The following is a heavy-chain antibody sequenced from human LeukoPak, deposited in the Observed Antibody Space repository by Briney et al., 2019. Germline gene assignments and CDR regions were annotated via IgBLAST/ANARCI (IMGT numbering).Heavy chain of an antibody. CDR1: GGSISSYY. CDR2: IYYSGST. J-gene: IGHJ6*02. Sequence: SETLSLTCTVSGGSISSYYWRWIRQPPGKGLEWIGYIYYSGSTNYNPSLKSRVTISVDTSKNQFSLKLSSVTAADTAVYYCARDRAENYDSSGYPALGMDVWGQGTTLTVSS. CDR3: ARDRAENYDSSGYPALGMDV. D-gene: IGHD3-22*01. V-gene: IGHV4-59*08.